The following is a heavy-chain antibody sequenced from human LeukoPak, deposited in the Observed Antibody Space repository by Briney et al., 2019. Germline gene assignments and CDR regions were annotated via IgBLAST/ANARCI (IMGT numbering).Heavy chain of an antibody. V-gene: IGHV3-11*01. CDR2: ISSSGSTI. CDR1: GFTFSDYY. D-gene: IGHD5-18*01. CDR3: ARRLSEWLQEGYYFDY. J-gene: IGHJ4*02. Sequence: PGGSLRLSCAASGFTFSDYYMSWIRQAPGKGLEWVSYISSSGSTIYYADSVKGRFTISRDNAKNSLYLQMNSLGAEDTAVYYCARRLSEWLQEGYYFDYWDQGTLVTVSS.